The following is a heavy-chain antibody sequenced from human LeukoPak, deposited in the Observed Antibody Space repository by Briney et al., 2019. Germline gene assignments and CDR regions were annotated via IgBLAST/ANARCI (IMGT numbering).Heavy chain of an antibody. CDR2: ISSSSSYI. CDR3: ARAGDYDFWSGSYYYYMDV. Sequence: GGSLRLSCAASGFTSSSYSMNWVRQAPGKGLEWVSSISSSSSYIYYADSVKGRFTISRDNAKNTLYLQMNSLRAEDTAVYYCARAGDYDFWSGSYYYYMDVWGKGTTVTVSS. V-gene: IGHV3-21*01. CDR1: GFTSSSYS. J-gene: IGHJ6*03. D-gene: IGHD3-3*01.